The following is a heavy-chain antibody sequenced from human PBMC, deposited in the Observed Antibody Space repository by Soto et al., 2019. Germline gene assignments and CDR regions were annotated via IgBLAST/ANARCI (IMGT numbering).Heavy chain of an antibody. CDR3: ARDYYHDSRGYPGAYYYGMDV. J-gene: IGHJ6*02. CDR1: GGSFSSYY. D-gene: IGHD3-22*01. Sequence: SETLSLTCTVSGGSFSSYYWSWIRQPPGKGLEWIGHIYYSGRTNYNPSLKSRVTISGDTSKNQLSLKLSSVTAADTAVYYCARDYYHDSRGYPGAYYYGMDVWAQGTTVTVSS. V-gene: IGHV4-59*01. CDR2: IYYSGRT.